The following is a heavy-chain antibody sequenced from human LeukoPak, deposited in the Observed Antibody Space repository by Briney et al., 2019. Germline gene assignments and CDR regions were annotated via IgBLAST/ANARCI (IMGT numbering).Heavy chain of an antibody. CDR1: GFIFSSYG. D-gene: IGHD1-1*01. J-gene: IGHJ3*02. CDR2: ISGSGGGT. Sequence: GGSLRLSCAASGFIFSSYGMSWVRQAPGKGLEWVSAISGSGGGTYYADSLKGRFTISRDNAKNSLYLQMNSLRAEDTAVYYCARENVFRDDAFDIWGQGTMVTVSS. CDR3: ARENVFRDDAFDI. V-gene: IGHV3-23*01.